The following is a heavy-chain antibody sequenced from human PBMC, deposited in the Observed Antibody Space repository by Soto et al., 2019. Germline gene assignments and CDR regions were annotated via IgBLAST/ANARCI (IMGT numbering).Heavy chain of an antibody. CDR1: GGSISSSSYY. V-gene: IGHV4-39*01. CDR3: ARHNGLAEPNDY. Sequence: QLQLQESGPGLVKPSETLSLTCTVSGGSISSSSYYWGWIRQPPGKGLEWIGSIYYSGSTYYNPSLKSRVTISVDTSKNQFALKLSSVTAADTAVYYCARHNGLAEPNDYWGQGTLVTVSS. D-gene: IGHD2-8*01. J-gene: IGHJ4*02. CDR2: IYYSGST.